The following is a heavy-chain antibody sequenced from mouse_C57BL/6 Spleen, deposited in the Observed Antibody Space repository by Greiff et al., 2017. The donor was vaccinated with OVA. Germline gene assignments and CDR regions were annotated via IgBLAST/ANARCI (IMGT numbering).Heavy chain of an antibody. Sequence: QVQLQQSGAELVRPGTSVKMSCKASGYTFTNYWIGWAKQRPGHGLEWIGDIYPGGGYTNYNEKFKGQATLTADKSSSTASMQFSSLTSEDSAIYYCARADYDGVSYYLDYWGQGTTLTVSS. D-gene: IGHD2-4*01. CDR2: IYPGGGYT. CDR3: ARADYDGVSYYLDY. J-gene: IGHJ2*01. V-gene: IGHV1-63*01. CDR1: GYTFTNYW.